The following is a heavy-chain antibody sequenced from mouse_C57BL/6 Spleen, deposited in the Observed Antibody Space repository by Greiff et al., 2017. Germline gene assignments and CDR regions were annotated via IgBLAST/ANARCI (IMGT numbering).Heavy chain of an antibody. CDR3: AREDSNYGFAY. J-gene: IGHJ3*01. D-gene: IGHD2-5*01. CDR1: GYTFTDYY. Sequence: EVQLQQSGPVLVKPGASVKMSCKASGYTFTDYYMNWVKQSHGKSLEWIGVINPYNGGTSYNQKFKGKATLTVDKSSSTAYMELNSLTSEDSAVYYCAREDSNYGFAYWGQGTLVTVSA. CDR2: INPYNGGT. V-gene: IGHV1-19*01.